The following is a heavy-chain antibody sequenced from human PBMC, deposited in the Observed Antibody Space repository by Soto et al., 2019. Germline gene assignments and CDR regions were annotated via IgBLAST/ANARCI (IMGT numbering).Heavy chain of an antibody. J-gene: IGHJ4*02. V-gene: IGHV4-59*01. CDR2: IYYSGST. CDR1: GGSISGYY. D-gene: IGHD3-22*01. CDR3: ASSAPAYYYDSSGFDN. Sequence: SETLSLTCTVSGGSISGYYWSWIRQPPGKGLEWIGNIYYSGSTNYKPSLKSRVTISVDTSKNQFSLKLSSVTAADTAVYYCASSAPAYYYDSSGFDNWGQGALVTVSS.